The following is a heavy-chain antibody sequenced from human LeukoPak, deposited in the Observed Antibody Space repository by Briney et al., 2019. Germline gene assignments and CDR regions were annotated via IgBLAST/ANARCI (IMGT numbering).Heavy chain of an antibody. CDR3: ATIRGEKYYYGSGSLYYFDS. J-gene: IGHJ4*02. D-gene: IGHD3-10*01. CDR1: GGSFSRYY. Sequence: SETLSLTCAVYGGSFSRYYWSWIRQSPGKGLEWIGEINHSGSSNYNPSLKSRVTISVDTSKNQISLQLSSVTAADTAVYYCATIRGEKYYYGSGSLYYFDSWGQGTLVTVSS. V-gene: IGHV4-34*01. CDR2: INHSGSS.